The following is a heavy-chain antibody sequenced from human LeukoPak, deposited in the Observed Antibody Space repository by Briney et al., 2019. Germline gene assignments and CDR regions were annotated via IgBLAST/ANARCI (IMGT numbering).Heavy chain of an antibody. CDR2: IYASEST. J-gene: IGHJ4*02. CDR3: ARGGSGYYLQT. D-gene: IGHD3-22*01. CDR1: GGSLSSYY. V-gene: IGHV4-4*07. Sequence: SETLSLTCTVSGGSLSSYYWSWIRQPAGKGLEWIGRIYASESTNYNPSLKSRVSMSVDTSKNQFSLKLSSVTAADTAVYYCARGGSGYYLQTWGQGTLVTVSS.